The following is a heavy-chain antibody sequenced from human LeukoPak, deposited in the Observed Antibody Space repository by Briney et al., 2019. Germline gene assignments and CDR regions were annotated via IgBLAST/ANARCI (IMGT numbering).Heavy chain of an antibody. J-gene: IGHJ4*02. CDR2: IKSTRDGGAT. V-gene: IGHV3-15*01. CDR3: TGNYYGSGSYADFDY. Sequence: PGGSLRLSCEASGFTFKNAWMIWVRQAPGKGPEWVGRIKSTRDGGATEYAAPVKGRFSISRDDSKNTVYLQMDSLKTEDTAVYYCTGNYYGSGSYADFDYWGQGTLVTVSS. CDR1: GFTFKNAW. D-gene: IGHD3-10*01.